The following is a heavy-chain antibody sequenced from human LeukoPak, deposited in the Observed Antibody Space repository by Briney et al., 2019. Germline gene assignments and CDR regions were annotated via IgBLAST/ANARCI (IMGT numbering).Heavy chain of an antibody. J-gene: IGHJ6*03. Sequence: SETLSLTCTVSGASISGYLWTWIRQPPGKGMEWIGYVYDNGDTNYHPSFTGRVSISVDVSKNQFSLKLTSVLAADTADYFCARLSDYDVDTSHYMDVWGKGTTVTVSS. V-gene: IGHV4-59*01. CDR3: ARLSDYDVDTSHYMDV. CDR1: GASISGYL. CDR2: VYDNGDT. D-gene: IGHD3-22*01.